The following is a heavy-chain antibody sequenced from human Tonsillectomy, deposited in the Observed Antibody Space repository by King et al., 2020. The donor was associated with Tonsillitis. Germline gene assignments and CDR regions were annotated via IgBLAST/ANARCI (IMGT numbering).Heavy chain of an antibody. CDR3: ARIVYDYGDYRVGYFDY. V-gene: IGHV4-30-2*01. D-gene: IGHD4-17*01. CDR1: GGSISSGGYS. Sequence: QLQESGSGLVKSSQTLSLTCVVSGGSISSGGYSWSWIRQPPGKGLEWIGYIYQSGSTYYNPSLKSRVTISVDRSKNQFSLRPSFVTAADTAVYYCARIVYDYGDYRVGYFDYWGQGTLVTVSS. CDR2: IYQSGST. J-gene: IGHJ4*02.